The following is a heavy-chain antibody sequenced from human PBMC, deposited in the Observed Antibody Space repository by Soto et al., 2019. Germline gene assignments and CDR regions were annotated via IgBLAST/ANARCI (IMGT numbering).Heavy chain of an antibody. CDR2: MNPNSGNT. CDR3: ARTNKLDYGDPYDAFDI. V-gene: IGHV1-8*01. D-gene: IGHD4-17*01. J-gene: IGHJ3*02. CDR1: GYTFTSYD. Sequence: ASVKVSCKASGYTFTSYDINWVRQATGQGLEWMGWMNPNSGNTGYAQKFQGRVTMTRNTSISTAYMELSSLRSEYTAVYYCARTNKLDYGDPYDAFDIWGQGTMVTVSS.